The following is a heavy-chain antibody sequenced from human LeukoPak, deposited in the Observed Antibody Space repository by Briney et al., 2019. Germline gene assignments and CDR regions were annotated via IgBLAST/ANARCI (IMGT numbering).Heavy chain of an antibody. V-gene: IGHV4-59*08. CDR2: IYYSGST. CDR3: ARGDYGDYLTSFDY. CDR1: GGSISSYY. Sequence: SETLSLTCTVSGGSISSYYWSWIRQPPGKGLEWIGYIYYSGSTNYNPSLKSRDTISVDTSKNQFSLKLSSVTAADTAVYYCARGDYGDYLTSFDYWGQGTLVTVSS. J-gene: IGHJ4*02. D-gene: IGHD4-17*01.